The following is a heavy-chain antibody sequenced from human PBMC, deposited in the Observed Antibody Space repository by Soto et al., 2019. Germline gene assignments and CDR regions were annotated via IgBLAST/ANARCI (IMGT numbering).Heavy chain of an antibody. Sequence: XETLSLTCAVSGYSISGGYYWGWIRQPPGNGLEWIGSIYHSGSTYYNPSLKSRVTISVDTSKNQFSLKLSSVTAADTAVYYCARDRSPYDFWSGDYYYGMDVWGQGTTVTVSS. J-gene: IGHJ6*02. CDR1: GYSISGGYY. CDR3: ARDRSPYDFWSGDYYYGMDV. CDR2: IYHSGST. D-gene: IGHD3-3*01. V-gene: IGHV4-38-2*02.